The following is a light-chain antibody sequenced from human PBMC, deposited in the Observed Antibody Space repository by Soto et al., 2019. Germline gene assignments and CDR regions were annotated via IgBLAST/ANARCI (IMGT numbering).Light chain of an antibody. Sequence: QSVLTQPASVSGSPGQSITISCTGTSSDVGGYKYVSWYQQHPGKAPKLMIYEVSNRPSGISNRFSGSKSGNTASLTISGLQADDEAHYYCHSYTSSSTYVFGTGTKLTVL. CDR1: SSDVGGYKY. J-gene: IGLJ1*01. V-gene: IGLV2-14*01. CDR2: EVS. CDR3: HSYTSSSTYV.